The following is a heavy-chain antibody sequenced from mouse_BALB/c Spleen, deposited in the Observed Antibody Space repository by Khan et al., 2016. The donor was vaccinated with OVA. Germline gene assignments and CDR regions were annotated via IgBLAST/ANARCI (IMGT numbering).Heavy chain of an antibody. D-gene: IGHD4-1*01. J-gene: IGHJ3*01. V-gene: IGHV14-3*02. Sequence: VQLQQSGAELVKPGASVKLSCTASGFSIKDTYMHWVKQRPEQGLEWIGRVDPANGNAKYDPKFQGKATITADTSSNTAYVQLSSLTSEDTAVYYCARDYWDVFAYWGQGTLVTVSA. CDR1: GFSIKDTY. CDR2: VDPANGNA. CDR3: ARDYWDVFAY.